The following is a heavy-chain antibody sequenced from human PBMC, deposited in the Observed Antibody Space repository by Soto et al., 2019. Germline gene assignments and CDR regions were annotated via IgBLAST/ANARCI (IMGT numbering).Heavy chain of an antibody. D-gene: IGHD2-2*01. CDR3: ARDRARSSSGMDV. V-gene: IGHV3-66*01. Sequence: PGGSLRLSCAASGFTVSSNYMSWVRQAPGKGLEWVSVIYSGGSTYYADSVKGRFTISRDNSKNTLYLQMNSLRAEDTAVYYCARDRARSSSGMDVWGQGTTVTVSS. CDR2: IYSGGST. J-gene: IGHJ6*02. CDR1: GFTVSSNY.